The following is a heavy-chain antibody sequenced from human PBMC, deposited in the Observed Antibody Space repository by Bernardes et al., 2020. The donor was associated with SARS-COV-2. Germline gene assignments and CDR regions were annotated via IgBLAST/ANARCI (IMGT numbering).Heavy chain of an antibody. CDR3: ARGGIAVAGTYYYYGMDV. CDR1: GYTLTELS. V-gene: IGHV1-24*01. D-gene: IGHD6-19*01. J-gene: IGHJ6*02. Sequence: ASVKVSCKVSGYTLTELSMHWVRQAPGKGLEWMGGFDPEDGETIYAQKFQGRVTMTEDTSTDTAYMELSSVTAADTAVYYCARGGIAVAGTYYYYGMDVWGQGTTVTVSS. CDR2: FDPEDGET.